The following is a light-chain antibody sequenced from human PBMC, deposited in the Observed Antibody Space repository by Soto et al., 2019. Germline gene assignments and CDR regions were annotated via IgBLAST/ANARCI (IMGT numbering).Light chain of an antibody. CDR3: SSYTTSSAWV. V-gene: IGLV2-14*01. CDR2: SVS. CDR1: SSDVGSYNY. J-gene: IGLJ3*02. Sequence: QSVLTQPASVSGSPGQSITISCTGTSSDVGSYNYVSWYQYHPHKAPKLMIFSVSSRPSGVSNRFSGFKSGNTASLTISGLQPEDEADYYCSSYTTSSAWVFGGGTKLTVL.